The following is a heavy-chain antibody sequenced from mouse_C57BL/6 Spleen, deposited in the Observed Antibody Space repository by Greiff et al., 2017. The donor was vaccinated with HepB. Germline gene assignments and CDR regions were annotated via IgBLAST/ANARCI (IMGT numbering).Heavy chain of an antibody. J-gene: IGHJ4*01. V-gene: IGHV5-12*01. CDR1: GFTFGDYY. CDR2: ISNGGGST. Sequence: EVKLMESGGGLVQPGGSLKLSCAASGFTFGDYYMYWVRQTPEKRLEWVAYISNGGGSTYYPDTVKGRFTISRDNAKNTLYLQMSRLKSEDTAMYYCARHESYYYAMDYWGQGTSVTVSS. CDR3: ARHESYYYAMDY.